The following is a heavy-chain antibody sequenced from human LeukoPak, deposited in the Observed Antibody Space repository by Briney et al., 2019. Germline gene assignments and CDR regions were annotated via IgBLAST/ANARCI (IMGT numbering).Heavy chain of an antibody. J-gene: IGHJ4*02. CDR2: INHSGST. CDR3: ARALLWFGNYFDY. Sequence: SETLSLTCAVYGGSFSGYYRSWIRQPPGKGLEWIGEINHSGSTNYNPSLKSRVTISVDTSKNQFSLKLSSVTAADTAVYYCARALLWFGNYFDYWGQGTLVTVSS. V-gene: IGHV4-34*01. D-gene: IGHD3-10*01. CDR1: GGSFSGYY.